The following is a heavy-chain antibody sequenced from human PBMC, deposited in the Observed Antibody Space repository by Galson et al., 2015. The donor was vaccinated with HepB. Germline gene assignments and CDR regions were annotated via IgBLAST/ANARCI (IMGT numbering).Heavy chain of an antibody. D-gene: IGHD2/OR15-2a*01. CDR2: ISSNGDDI. Sequence: SLRLSCAASGFTFSSYSMNWVRQAPGKGLEWISYISSNGDDIKYADSVKGRLTISRDNARNRVPGSKAVHFLNLQMSSLRAEDTAVYYCATGGTFLGDYFHYWGQGTLVTVSS. CDR1: GFTFSSYS. V-gene: IGHV3-21*05. CDR3: ATGGTFLGDYFHY. J-gene: IGHJ4*02.